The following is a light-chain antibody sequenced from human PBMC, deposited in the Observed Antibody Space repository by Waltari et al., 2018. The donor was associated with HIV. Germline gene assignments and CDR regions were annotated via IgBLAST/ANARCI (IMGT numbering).Light chain of an antibody. CDR3: QQYYSVPWT. CDR1: QSLLYGSNNKNY. V-gene: IGKV4-1*01. CDR2: WAS. J-gene: IGKJ1*01. Sequence: DVVMTQSPDSLTVSVGERATLNCKSSQSLLYGSNNKNYLAWYQQRPGHRPKLLIYWASTRQAGVPDRFSGSGSGTDFSLTISSLQAEDVAVYYCQQYYSVPWTFGQGTKVEIK.